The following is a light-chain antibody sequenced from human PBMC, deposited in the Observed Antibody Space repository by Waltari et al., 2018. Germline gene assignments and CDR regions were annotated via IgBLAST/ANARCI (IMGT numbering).Light chain of an antibody. J-gene: IGLJ2*01. CDR3: CSKAGTPRVV. CDR1: NLDIGSYNL. Sequence: QSALTQPASVSGSPGQSITISCTGTNLDIGSYNLVSWYPQHPGKAPKVIIFEVNQRPTGVSNRCPGPNSGNTASRTVSVLHPGDEANYYCCSKAGTPRVVFGGGTKLTVL. V-gene: IGLV2-23*02. CDR2: EVN.